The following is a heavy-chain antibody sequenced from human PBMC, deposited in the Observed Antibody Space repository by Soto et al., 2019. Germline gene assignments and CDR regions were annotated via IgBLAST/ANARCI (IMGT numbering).Heavy chain of an antibody. J-gene: IGHJ4*02. D-gene: IGHD2-2*01. CDR1: GGSISSYY. V-gene: IGHV4-59*01. Sequence: SETLSLTCTVSGGSISSYYWSWIRQPPGKGLEWIGYIYYSGSTNYNPSLKSRVTISVDTSKNQFSLKLSSVTAADTAVYYCARSLGYCSSTSCYHYYFDYWGQGTLVTAPQ. CDR2: IYYSGST. CDR3: ARSLGYCSSTSCYHYYFDY.